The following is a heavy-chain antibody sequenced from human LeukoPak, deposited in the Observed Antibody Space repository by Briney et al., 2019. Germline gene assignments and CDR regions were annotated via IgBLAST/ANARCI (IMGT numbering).Heavy chain of an antibody. D-gene: IGHD6-13*01. V-gene: IGHV3-7*04. J-gene: IGHJ1*01. Sequence: DSVKGRFTISRDNAKNSLYLQMNSLRAEDTAVYYCAREDSTIAAAPYFQHWGQGSLVTVSS. CDR3: AREDSTIAAAPYFQH.